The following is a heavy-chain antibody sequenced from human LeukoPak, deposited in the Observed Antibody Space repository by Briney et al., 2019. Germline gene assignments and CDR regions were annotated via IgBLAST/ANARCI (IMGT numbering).Heavy chain of an antibody. J-gene: IGHJ4*02. Sequence: GGSLRLSCAASGFTFSSYWMSWVRQAPGKGLEWVANIKQDGSEKYYVDSVKGRFTISRDNAKNSLYLQMNSLRAEDTAVYYCARAHWYSGWDFDYWGQGTLVTVSS. CDR1: GFTFSSYW. D-gene: IGHD6-19*01. V-gene: IGHV3-7*01. CDR3: ARAHWYSGWDFDY. CDR2: IKQDGSEK.